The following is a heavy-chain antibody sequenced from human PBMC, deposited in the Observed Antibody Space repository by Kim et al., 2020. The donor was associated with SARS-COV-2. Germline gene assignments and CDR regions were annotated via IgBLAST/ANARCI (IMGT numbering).Heavy chain of an antibody. J-gene: IGHJ4*02. D-gene: IGHD5-12*01. CDR2: IKQDGSEK. V-gene: IGHV3-7*03. Sequence: GGSLRLSCAASGFTFSSYWMSWVRQAPGKGLEWVANIKQDGSEKYYVDSVKGRFTISRDNAKNSLYLQMNSLRAEDTAVYYCARTFYGGYGVCYFDYWGQGTLVTVSS. CDR3: ARTFYGGYGVCYFDY. CDR1: GFTFSSYW.